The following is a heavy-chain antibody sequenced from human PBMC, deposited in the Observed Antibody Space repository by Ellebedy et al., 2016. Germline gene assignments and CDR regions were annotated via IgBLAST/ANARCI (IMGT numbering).Heavy chain of an antibody. CDR3: AKCESPLGITSTTPFDY. V-gene: IGHV3-23*01. D-gene: IGHD3-22*01. Sequence: GESLKISCAASGFTFSSYAMSWVRQAPGKGLEWVSAISGSGGSTYYADSVKGRFTISRDNSKNTLYLQMNSLRAEDTAVYYCAKCESPLGITSTTPFDYWGQGTLVTVSS. CDR1: GFTFSSYA. J-gene: IGHJ4*02. CDR2: ISGSGGST.